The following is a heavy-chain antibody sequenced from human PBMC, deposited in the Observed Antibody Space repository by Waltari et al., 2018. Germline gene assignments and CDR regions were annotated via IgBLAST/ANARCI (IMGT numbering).Heavy chain of an antibody. CDR3: ARGKFRRYSSAGCYFDY. D-gene: IGHD6-25*01. J-gene: IGHJ4*02. CDR2: INHSGST. CDR1: GGSFSGYY. Sequence: QVQLQQWGAGLVKPSETLSLTCAVYGGSFSGYYWSWIRQPPGKGLEWIGEINHSGSTNYNPSLKSRVTISVDTSKNQFSLKLSSVTAADTAVYYCARGKFRRYSSAGCYFDYWGQGTLVTVSS. V-gene: IGHV4-34*01.